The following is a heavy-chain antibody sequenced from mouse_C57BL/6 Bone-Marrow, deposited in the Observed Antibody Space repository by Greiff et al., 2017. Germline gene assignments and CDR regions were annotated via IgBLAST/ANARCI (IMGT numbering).Heavy chain of an antibody. Sequence: QVQLQQPGAELVKPGASVKMSCKASGYTFTSYWITWVKQRPGQGLEWIGDIYPGSGSTNYNEKFKSKATLTVDTSSSTAYMQLSSLTSEDSADYYSARTGDWALLDYWGQGTTLTVSS. CDR2: IYPGSGST. CDR3: ARTGDWALLDY. D-gene: IGHD4-1*01. V-gene: IGHV1-55*01. CDR1: GYTFTSYW. J-gene: IGHJ2*01.